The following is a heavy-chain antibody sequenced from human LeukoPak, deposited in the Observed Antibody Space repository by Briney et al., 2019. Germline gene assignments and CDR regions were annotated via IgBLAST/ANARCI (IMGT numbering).Heavy chain of an antibody. D-gene: IGHD4-17*01. Sequence: KTSETLSLTCTVSGDSISRSSDYWGWIRQPPGKGPEWIGSVYYIGSTFYNPSLKSRVTISVDTSKNQFSLKLSSVTAADTAVYYCARALDYGDPYYFDYWGQGTLVTVSS. CDR1: GDSISRSSDY. CDR3: ARALDYGDPYYFDY. CDR2: VYYIGST. J-gene: IGHJ4*02. V-gene: IGHV4-39*07.